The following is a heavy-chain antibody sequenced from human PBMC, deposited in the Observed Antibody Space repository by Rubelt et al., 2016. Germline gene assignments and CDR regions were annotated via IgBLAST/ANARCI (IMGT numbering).Heavy chain of an antibody. CDR3: ARIRDTYYYYMDV. D-gene: IGHD3-16*01. CDR1: GYSISDGYY. V-gene: IGHV4-38-2*01. J-gene: IGHJ6*04. CDR2: IHHSGST. Sequence: QVQLQESSPGQLKPSETLSLICSVSGYSISDGYYWGWVRQTPTKGFEWIGNIHHSGSTNYNPSLGGRVSISLDTSKNQFSLKLTSVTAAETAVYFCARIRDTYYYYMDVWGKGTSVPVSS.